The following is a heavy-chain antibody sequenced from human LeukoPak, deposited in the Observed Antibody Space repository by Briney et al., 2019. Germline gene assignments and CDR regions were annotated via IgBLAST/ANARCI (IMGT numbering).Heavy chain of an antibody. CDR1: GGSFSGYY. J-gene: IGHJ6*03. CDR2: INHSGST. Sequence: PSETLSLICAVYGGSFSGYYWSWIRQPPGKGLEWIGEINHSGSTNYNPSLKSRVTISVDTSKNQFSLKLSSVTAADTAVYYCARAAARRFMDVWGKGTTVTVSS. V-gene: IGHV4-34*01. CDR3: ARAAARRFMDV. D-gene: IGHD6-6*01.